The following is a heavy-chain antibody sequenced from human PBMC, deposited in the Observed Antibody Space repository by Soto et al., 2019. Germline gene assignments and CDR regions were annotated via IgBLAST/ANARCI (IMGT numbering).Heavy chain of an antibody. D-gene: IGHD5-12*01. CDR3: ARPGYSGYDLEPLFDY. J-gene: IGHJ4*02. V-gene: IGHV5-10-1*01. CDR1: GYSFTSYW. CDR2: IDPSDSYT. Sequence: PGESLKISCKGSGYSFTSYWISWVRQMPGKGLEWMGRIDPSDSYTNYSPSFQGHVTISADKSISTAYLQWSSLKASDTAMYYCARPGYSGYDLEPLFDYWGQGTLVTVSS.